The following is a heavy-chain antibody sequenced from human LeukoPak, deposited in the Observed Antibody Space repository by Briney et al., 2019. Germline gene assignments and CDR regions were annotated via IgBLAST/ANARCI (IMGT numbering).Heavy chain of an antibody. CDR3: AREISGDTNFDY. CDR2: IYYSGST. CDR1: GGSISSSSYY. Sequence: SETLSLTCTVSGGSISSSSYYWGWIRQPPGKGLEWIGSIYYSGSTYYNPSLKSRVTISVDTSKNQFSLKLSSVTAADTAVYYCAREISGDTNFDYWGQGTLVSVSS. V-gene: IGHV4-39*07. D-gene: IGHD3-10*01. J-gene: IGHJ4*02.